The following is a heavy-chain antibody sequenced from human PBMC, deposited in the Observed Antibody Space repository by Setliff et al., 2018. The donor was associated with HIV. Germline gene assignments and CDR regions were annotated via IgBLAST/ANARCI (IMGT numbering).Heavy chain of an antibody. J-gene: IGHJ1*01. CDR2: ITNTGSST. CDR3: ATSDGSGFFGY. Sequence: NPGGSLRLSCAASGFTFSDYYLNWFRLAPGKGLEWISHITNTGSSTNYADSLKGRFTISRDNTKKSLYLHMSDLRAEDTAVYYCATSDGSGFFGYWGQGTLVTVSS. D-gene: IGHD3-10*01. V-gene: IGHV3-11*01. CDR1: GFTFSDYY.